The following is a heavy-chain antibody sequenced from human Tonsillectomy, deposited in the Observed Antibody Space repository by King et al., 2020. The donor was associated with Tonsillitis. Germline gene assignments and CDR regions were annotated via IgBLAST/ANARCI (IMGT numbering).Heavy chain of an antibody. D-gene: IGHD3-16*01. Sequence: QLQESGPGLVKPSETLSLTCTVSGGSISSYYWNWIRQPPGKGLEWIGYMYYSGSTNYRSTNYNPSLKSRVTISVDTSKNQFSLKLSPVTAADTAVYDCASDVEYDYLWGGFDCWGQGTLVTVSS. V-gene: IGHV4-59*01. CDR1: GGSISSYY. CDR2: MYYSGSTNYRST. J-gene: IGHJ4*02. CDR3: ASDVEYDYLWGGFDC.